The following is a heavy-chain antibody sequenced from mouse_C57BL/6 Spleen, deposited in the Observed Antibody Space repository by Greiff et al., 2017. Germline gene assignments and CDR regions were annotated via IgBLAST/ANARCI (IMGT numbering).Heavy chain of an antibody. Sequence: QVQLQQPGAELVKPGASVKLSCKASGYTFTSYWMHWVKQRPGQGLEWIGMIHPNSGSTNYNEKFKSKATLTVDKSSSTAYMQRSSLTSEDSAVYYGARDYGSSVDYWGQGTTLTVSS. V-gene: IGHV1-64*01. CDR2: IHPNSGST. J-gene: IGHJ2*01. CDR1: GYTFTSYW. CDR3: ARDYGSSVDY. D-gene: IGHD1-1*01.